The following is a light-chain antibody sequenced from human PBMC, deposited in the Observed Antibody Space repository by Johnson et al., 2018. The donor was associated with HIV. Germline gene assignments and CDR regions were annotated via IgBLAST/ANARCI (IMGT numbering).Light chain of an antibody. CDR2: DNN. Sequence: QSVLTQPPSVSAAPGQKVTISCSGSSSNIGNNYVSWYQQLPGTAPKLLIYDNNKRPSGIPDRFSGSKSGKSATLGITGLQTGDEADYYCGTWDSSLSAGRYVFGTGTKVTVL. CDR1: SSNIGNNY. CDR3: GTWDSSLSAGRYV. V-gene: IGLV1-51*01. J-gene: IGLJ1*01.